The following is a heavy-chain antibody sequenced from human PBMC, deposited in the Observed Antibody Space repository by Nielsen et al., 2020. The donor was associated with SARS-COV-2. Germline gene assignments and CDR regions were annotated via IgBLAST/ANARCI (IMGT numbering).Heavy chain of an antibody. D-gene: IGHD3-9*01. CDR2: IWYDGSNK. CDR3: ARGYYDILYAFDI. Sequence: GESLKISCAASGFTFSSYGMHWVRQAPGKGLEWVAVIWYDGSNKYYADSVKGRFTISRDNSKNTLYLQMNSLRAENTAVYYCARGYYDILYAFDIWGQGTMVTVSS. V-gene: IGHV3-33*01. CDR1: GFTFSSYG. J-gene: IGHJ3*02.